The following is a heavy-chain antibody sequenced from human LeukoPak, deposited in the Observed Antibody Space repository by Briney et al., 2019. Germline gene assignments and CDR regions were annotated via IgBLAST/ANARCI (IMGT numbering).Heavy chain of an antibody. J-gene: IGHJ2*01. D-gene: IGHD1-7*01. Sequence: SETLSLTCTVSGGSLSRYYWSWIRQPAGEGLWWSGRIYTSGSTTYNPSLKSRVPISVDKPKNQFSLKLSSVTAADTAVYYCARALPPKLKLPWYFDLWGRGTLVTVSS. CDR2: IYTSGST. CDR3: ARALPPKLKLPWYFDL. V-gene: IGHV4-4*07. CDR1: GGSLSRYY.